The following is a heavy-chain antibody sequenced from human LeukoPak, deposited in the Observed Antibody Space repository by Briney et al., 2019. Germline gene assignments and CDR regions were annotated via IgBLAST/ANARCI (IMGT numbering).Heavy chain of an antibody. CDR2: ISSSGSTI. CDR3: ASYVSSGVDY. CDR1: GFTFSSYE. J-gene: IGHJ4*02. D-gene: IGHD6-19*01. Sequence: PGGSLRLSCAASGFTFSSYEMNWVRQAPGKGLEWVSYISSSGSTIYYADSVKGRFTISRDNAKNSLYLQMNSLRAEDTAVYYRASYVSSGVDYWGQGTLVTVSS. V-gene: IGHV3-48*03.